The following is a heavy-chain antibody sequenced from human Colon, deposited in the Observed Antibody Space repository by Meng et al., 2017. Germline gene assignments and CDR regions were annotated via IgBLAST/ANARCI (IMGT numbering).Heavy chain of an antibody. V-gene: IGHV3-74*01. CDR1: GFTFSGSW. D-gene: IGHD1-26*01. Sequence: VQLVGSGGTLVKPGGALRLSCAASGFTFSGSWMHWVRQVPGKGLVWVSRINPDGSSITYADSVKGRFTISRDNAKNTLYLQMNSLRAEDTALYYCARDGPMVGATIDYWGQGTLVTVSS. J-gene: IGHJ4*02. CDR2: INPDGSSI. CDR3: ARDGPMVGATIDY.